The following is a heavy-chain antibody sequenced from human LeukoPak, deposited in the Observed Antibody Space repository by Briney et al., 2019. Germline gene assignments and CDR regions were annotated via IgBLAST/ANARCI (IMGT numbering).Heavy chain of an antibody. V-gene: IGHV4-34*01. CDR3: AREIRGNYYFDY. Sequence: SETLSLTCAVCGGSFSGYYWSWIRQPPGKGLEWIGEINHSGSTNYNPSLKSRVTISVDTSKNQFSLKLSSVTAADTAVYYCAREIRGNYYFDYWGQGTLVTVSS. D-gene: IGHD1-7*01. J-gene: IGHJ4*02. CDR1: GGSFSGYY. CDR2: INHSGST.